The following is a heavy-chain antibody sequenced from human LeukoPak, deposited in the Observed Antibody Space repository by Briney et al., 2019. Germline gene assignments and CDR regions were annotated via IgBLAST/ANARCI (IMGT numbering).Heavy chain of an antibody. CDR2: ISSSGSTI. Sequence: GGSLRLSCAASGFTFSDYYMSWIRQAPGKGLEWVSYISSSGSTIYYADSVKGRFTISRDNAKNSLYLQMNSLRAEDTAVHYCASRGLSYGDYAFDYWGQGTLVTVSS. V-gene: IGHV3-11*04. J-gene: IGHJ4*02. CDR3: ASRGLSYGDYAFDY. CDR1: GFTFSDYY. D-gene: IGHD4-17*01.